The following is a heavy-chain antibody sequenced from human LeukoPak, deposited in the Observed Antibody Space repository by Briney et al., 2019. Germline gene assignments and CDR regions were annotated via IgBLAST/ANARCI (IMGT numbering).Heavy chain of an antibody. Sequence: PGGSLKLSWAASGFTFSVSTIHWVRQASGKGLEWVGRIRSKPNFYATAYAASVKGRFTISRDDSKNTAYLQMNNVKAEDTAVYYCTRLGYGIWGQGTMVTVSS. CDR1: GFTFSVST. J-gene: IGHJ3*02. D-gene: IGHD1-1*01. V-gene: IGHV3-73*01. CDR2: IRSKPNFYAT. CDR3: TRLGYGI.